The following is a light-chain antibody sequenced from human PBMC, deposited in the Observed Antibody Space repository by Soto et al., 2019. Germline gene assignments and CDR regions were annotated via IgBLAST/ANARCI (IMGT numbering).Light chain of an antibody. CDR2: KAS. V-gene: IGKV1-5*03. Sequence: DIPMTQSPSTLSASVGDRVTITCRASQSISSWLAWYQQKPGKAPNLLIYKASSLESGAPSRFSRSGSGTEFTLTLSSLQPDDFANYYCQQYNSYPLTFGGGTKVEIK. CDR3: QQYNSYPLT. J-gene: IGKJ4*01. CDR1: QSISSW.